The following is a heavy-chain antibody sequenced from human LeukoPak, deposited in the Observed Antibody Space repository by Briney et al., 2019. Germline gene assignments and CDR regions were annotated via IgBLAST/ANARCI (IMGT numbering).Heavy chain of an antibody. V-gene: IGHV1-2*02. J-gene: IGHJ5*02. CDR1: GYTFTGYY. CDR2: INPNSGGT. D-gene: IGHD2-2*01. Sequence: ASVKVSCKASGYTFTGYYMHWVRQAPGQGLEWMGWINPNSGGTNYAQKFQGRVTMTRDTSISRAYMELSRLRSDDTAVYYCARDVLYCSSTSCYGASGYDPWGQGTLVTVSS. CDR3: ARDVLYCSSTSCYGASGYDP.